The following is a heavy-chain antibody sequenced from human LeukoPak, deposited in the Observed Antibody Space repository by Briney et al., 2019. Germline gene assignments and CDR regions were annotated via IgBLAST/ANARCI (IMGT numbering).Heavy chain of an antibody. J-gene: IGHJ4*02. CDR1: GGPISSSSYY. Sequence: RPSETLSLTCTVSGGPISSSSYYWGWIRQPPGKGLEWIGSIYYSGSTYYNPSLKSRVTISVDTSKNQFSLKLSSVTAADTAVYYCARAWSIIVVVPAAFDYWGQGTLVTVSS. V-gene: IGHV4-39*01. CDR3: ARAWSIIVVVPAAFDY. CDR2: IYYSGST. D-gene: IGHD2-2*01.